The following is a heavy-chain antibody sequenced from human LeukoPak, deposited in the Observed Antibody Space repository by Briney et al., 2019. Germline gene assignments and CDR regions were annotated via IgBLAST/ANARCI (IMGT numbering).Heavy chain of an antibody. CDR1: GFTLSNAW. CDR2: IKQDGSEK. CDR3: ARDLAGPPQEAFDI. Sequence: GGSLRLSCAVSGFTLSNAWMSWVRQAPGKGLEWVANIKQDGSEKHYVDSVTGRFTISRDNTKNSLYLQMNSLRADDTAVYYCARDLAGPPQEAFDIWGQGTMVTVSS. J-gene: IGHJ3*02. V-gene: IGHV3-7*01.